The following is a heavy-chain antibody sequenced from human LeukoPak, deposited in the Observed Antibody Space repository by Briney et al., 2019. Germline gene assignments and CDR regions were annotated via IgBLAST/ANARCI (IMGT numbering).Heavy chain of an antibody. V-gene: IGHV3-53*01. Sequence: PGGSLRLSCAASGFTFSSNYMSWVRQAPGKGLEWVSVIYSGGSTYYADSVKGRSTISRDNSKNTLYLQMNSLRAEDTAVYYCAKGIAVANDAFDIWGQGTMVTVSS. CDR1: GFTFSSNY. CDR3: AKGIAVANDAFDI. D-gene: IGHD6-19*01. J-gene: IGHJ3*02. CDR2: IYSGGST.